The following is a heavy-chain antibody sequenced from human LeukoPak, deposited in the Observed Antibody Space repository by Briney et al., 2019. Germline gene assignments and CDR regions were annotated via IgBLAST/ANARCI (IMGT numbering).Heavy chain of an antibody. V-gene: IGHV4-59*01. CDR3: ARDGRRSSSGWYAARGWLDP. Sequence: SETLSLTCTVSGGSISSYYWSWIRQPPGKGLEWIGYIYYSGSTNYNPPLKSRVTISVDTSKNQFSLKLSSVTAADTAVYYCARDGRRSSSGWYAARGWLDPWGQGTLVTVSS. CDR1: GGSISSYY. CDR2: IYYSGST. D-gene: IGHD6-19*01. J-gene: IGHJ5*02.